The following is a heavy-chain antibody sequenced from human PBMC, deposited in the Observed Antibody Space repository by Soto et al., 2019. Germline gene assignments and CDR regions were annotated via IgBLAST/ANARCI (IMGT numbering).Heavy chain of an antibody. Sequence: PGGSLRLSCAASGFTFSSYAMSWVRQAPGKGPEWVSAISGSGGSTYYADSVKGRFTISSDNAKNSLYLQMNSLRAEDTALYYCAKMGSGLHYYYYMDVWGKGTTVTVSS. J-gene: IGHJ6*03. CDR2: ISGSGGST. D-gene: IGHD3-10*01. CDR1: GFTFSSYA. V-gene: IGHV3-23*01. CDR3: AKMGSGLHYYYYMDV.